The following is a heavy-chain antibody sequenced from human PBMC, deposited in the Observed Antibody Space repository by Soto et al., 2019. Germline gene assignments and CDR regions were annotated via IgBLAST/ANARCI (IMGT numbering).Heavy chain of an antibody. CDR3: TTERIRFLEWLSYYYGMDV. CDR1: GFTFSNAW. D-gene: IGHD3-3*01. CDR2: IKSKTDGGTT. V-gene: IGHV3-15*07. Sequence: PRGSLRLSCAASGFTFSNAWMNWVRQAPGKGLEWVGRIKSKTDGGTTDYAAPVKGRFTISRDDSKNTLYLQMNSLKTEDTAVYYCTTERIRFLEWLSYYYGMDVWGQGTTVTVSS. J-gene: IGHJ6*02.